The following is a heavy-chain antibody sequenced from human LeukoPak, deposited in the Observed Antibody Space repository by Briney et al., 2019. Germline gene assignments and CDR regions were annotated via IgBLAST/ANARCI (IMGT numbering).Heavy chain of an antibody. CDR3: AREASESYVLDAFDI. CDR1: GFTFSSYE. Sequence: GGSLILSCAASGFTFSSYEMNWVRQALGKGLEWVSYISSSGSTIYYADSVKGRFTISRDYAKNSLYLQMNSLRAEGTAVYYCAREASESYVLDAFDIWGQGTMVTVSS. J-gene: IGHJ3*02. CDR2: ISSSGSTI. D-gene: IGHD1-26*01. V-gene: IGHV3-48*03.